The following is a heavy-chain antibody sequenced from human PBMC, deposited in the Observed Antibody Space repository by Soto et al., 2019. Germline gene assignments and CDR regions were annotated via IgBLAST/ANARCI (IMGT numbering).Heavy chain of an antibody. D-gene: IGHD3-10*01. CDR1: GFTFSSYS. CDR3: ARWSVFYGSGTQYPDY. V-gene: IGHV3-21*01. Sequence: GGSLRLSCVASGFTFSSYSFNWVRQAPGKGLEWVSSISSTSTYIHYADSVKGRFTISRDSARNSVYLDMNSLRAEDTAVYYCARWSVFYGSGTQYPDYWGQGTLVT. J-gene: IGHJ4*02. CDR2: ISSTSTYI.